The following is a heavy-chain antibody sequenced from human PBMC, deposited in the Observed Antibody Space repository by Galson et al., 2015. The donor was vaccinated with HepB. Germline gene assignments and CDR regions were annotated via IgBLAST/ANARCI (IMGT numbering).Heavy chain of an antibody. D-gene: IGHD3-22*01. CDR2: ISYDGSNK. V-gene: IGHV3-30-3*01. Sequence: SLRLSCAASGFTFSSYAMHWVRQAPGKGLEWVAVISYDGSNKYYADSVKGRFTISRDNSKNTLYLQMNSLRAEDTAVYYCARAADSSGYYPWPPTNWFDPWGQGTLVTVSS. CDR1: GFTFSSYA. CDR3: ARAADSSGYYPWPPTNWFDP. J-gene: IGHJ5*02.